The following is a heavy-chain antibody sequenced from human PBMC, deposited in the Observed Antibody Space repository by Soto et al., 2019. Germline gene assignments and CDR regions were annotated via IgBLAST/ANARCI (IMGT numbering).Heavy chain of an antibody. CDR3: ARERTGTTSMDV. J-gene: IGHJ6*02. D-gene: IGHD1-1*01. CDR1: GYTFTSYD. CDR2: MNPNSGNT. V-gene: IGHV1-8*01. Sequence: QVQLVQSGAEVKKPGASVKVSCKASGYTFTSYDINWVRQATGQGLEWMGWMNPNSGNTGYAQKFRGRVTMTRNTSISKAYMELSSIRSEDTAVYYCARERTGTTSMDVWGQGTTVTVSS.